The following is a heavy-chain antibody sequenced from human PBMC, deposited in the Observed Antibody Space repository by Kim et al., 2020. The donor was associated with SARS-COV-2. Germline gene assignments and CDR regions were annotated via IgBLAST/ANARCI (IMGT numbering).Heavy chain of an antibody. D-gene: IGHD6-19*01. CDR2: MNPNSGNT. Sequence: ASVKVSCKASGYTFTSYDINWVRQATGQGLEWMGWMNPNSGNTGYAQKFQGRVTMTRNTSTSTAYMELSSLRSEDTAVYYCARGRYHSSGWLYYYYYYGMDVWGQGTTVTVSS. J-gene: IGHJ6*02. CDR1: GYTFTSYD. CDR3: ARGRYHSSGWLYYYYYYGMDV. V-gene: IGHV1-8*01.